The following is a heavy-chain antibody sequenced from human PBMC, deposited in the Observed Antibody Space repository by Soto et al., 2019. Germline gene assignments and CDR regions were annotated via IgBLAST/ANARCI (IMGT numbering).Heavy chain of an antibody. CDR1: GFPFSDCY. J-gene: IGHJ4*02. CDR3: ARNFDSGGYYSDY. V-gene: IGHV3-11*06. Sequence: GSLRLSCAASGFPFSDCYMSWIRQAPGEGLEWISYISSSAYTIYADSVKGRFTISRDNAKNSLFLQMTSLGVEDTAVYYCARNFDSGGYYSDYWGQGTLVTVSS. CDR2: ISSSAYTI. D-gene: IGHD3-22*01.